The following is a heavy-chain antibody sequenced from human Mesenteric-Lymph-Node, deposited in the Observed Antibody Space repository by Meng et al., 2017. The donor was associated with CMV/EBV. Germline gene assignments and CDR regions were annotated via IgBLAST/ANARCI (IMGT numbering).Heavy chain of an antibody. J-gene: IGHJ4*02. V-gene: IGHV4-61*05. CDR2: ISDSGRV. Sequence: SETLSLTCTVSGGSISSSSYYWGWIRQPPGKGLEWIGYISDSGRVNYNPSLKSRVDISIDTSRNQFSLRLNSVTAADTAVYYCARNRGCDYWGQGTLVTVSS. CDR3: ARNRGCDY. CDR1: GGSISSSSYY. D-gene: IGHD3-16*01.